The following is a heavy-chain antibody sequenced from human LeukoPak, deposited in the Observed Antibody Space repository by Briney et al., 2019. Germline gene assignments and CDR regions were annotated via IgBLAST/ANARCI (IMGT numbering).Heavy chain of an antibody. Sequence: PGGPLRLSCAASGFTFSSYGMHWVRQAPGKGLEWVAFIHFDGSTKYSGDSVQGRFTISRDNSRNILYLQMNNLRPEDTAFYYCAKDQCTRTSCDGYPGYWGQGTLVTVSS. CDR2: IHFDGSTK. D-gene: IGHD2-2*01. J-gene: IGHJ4*02. CDR1: GFTFSSYG. CDR3: AKDQCTRTSCDGYPGY. V-gene: IGHV3-30*02.